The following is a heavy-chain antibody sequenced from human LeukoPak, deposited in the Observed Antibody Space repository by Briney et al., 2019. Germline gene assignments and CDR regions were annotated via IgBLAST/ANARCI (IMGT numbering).Heavy chain of an antibody. CDR3: AKKGHCSSTSCYGLYYYYGMDV. CDR1: GFTFSSYA. D-gene: IGHD2-2*01. CDR2: ISGSGGST. V-gene: IGHV3-23*01. J-gene: IGHJ6*02. Sequence: PGGSLRLSCAASGFTFSSYAMSWVRQAPGKGLEWVSAISGSGGSTYYADSVKGRFTISRDNSKNTLYLQMNSLRAEDTAVYYCAKKGHCSSTSCYGLYYYYGMDVWGQGTTVTVSS.